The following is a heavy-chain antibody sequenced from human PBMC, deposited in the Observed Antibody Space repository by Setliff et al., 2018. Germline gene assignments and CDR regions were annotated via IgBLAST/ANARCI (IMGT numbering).Heavy chain of an antibody. CDR3: AKVHPTPYIIYALDI. J-gene: IGHJ3*02. Sequence: PGGSLRLSCAASGFTFSTYDINCVRQAPGKGLEWVSAISGSGGTTYYTDSVKGRCTISRDKSKNTVYVQMDSLRADDTAVYYCAKVHPTPYIIYALDIWGQGTMVTVSS. D-gene: IGHD3-10*01. CDR1: GFTFSTYD. V-gene: IGHV3-23*01. CDR2: ISGSGGTT.